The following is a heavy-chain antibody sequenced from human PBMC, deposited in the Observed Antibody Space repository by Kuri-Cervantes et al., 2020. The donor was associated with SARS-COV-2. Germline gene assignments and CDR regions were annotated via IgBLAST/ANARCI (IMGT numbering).Heavy chain of an antibody. CDR1: GFTFSNAW. Sequence: ESLKISCAASGFTFSNAWMSWIRQSPGKGLEWIGKINHSGSTNYNPSLSSRVTISVDMSKNQFSLRLSSVTAADTAMYYCARGREGVVPATILGLGYFLYFSMDVWGKGTSVTVSS. CDR3: ARGREGVVPATILGLGYFLYFSMDV. D-gene: IGHD2-2*01. CDR2: INHSGST. J-gene: IGHJ6*03. V-gene: IGHV4-34*01.